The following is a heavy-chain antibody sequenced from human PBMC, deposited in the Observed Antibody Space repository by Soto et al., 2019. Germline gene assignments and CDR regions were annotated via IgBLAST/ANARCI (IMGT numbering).Heavy chain of an antibody. CDR1: GFTFSDYY. V-gene: IGHV3-11*01. CDR2: ISSSGTYI. CDR3: ASGSSGGYRTKGYFAS. Sequence: QVLLVESGGGFIKPGGSLRLSCATSGFTFSDYYMSWIRQAPGKGLEWISYISSSGTYIYYADSVKGRFTISRDNARNSLYRPLNSLRADDTAVYFCASGSSGGYRTKGYFASWGQGTLVTFSS. J-gene: IGHJ4*02. D-gene: IGHD1-26*01.